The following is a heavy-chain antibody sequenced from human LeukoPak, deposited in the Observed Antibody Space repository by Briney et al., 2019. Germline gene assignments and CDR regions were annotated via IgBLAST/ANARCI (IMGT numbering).Heavy chain of an antibody. J-gene: IGHJ4*02. CDR3: AREGIAVAGPTFDY. Sequence: PSETLSLTCAVYGGSFSGYYWSWIRQPAGKGLEWIGRIYTSGSTNYNPSLKSRVTMSVDTSKNQFSLKLSSVTAADTAVYYCAREGIAVAGPTFDYWGQGTLVTVSS. D-gene: IGHD6-19*01. CDR2: IYTSGST. CDR1: GGSFSGYY. V-gene: IGHV4-4*07.